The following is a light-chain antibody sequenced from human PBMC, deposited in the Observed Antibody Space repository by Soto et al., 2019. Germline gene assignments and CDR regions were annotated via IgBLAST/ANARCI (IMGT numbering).Light chain of an antibody. V-gene: IGLV2-8*01. CDR3: SSYAGSNKFVV. Sequence: QSALTQPPSASGSPGQSVTISCTGTSTDVGDYNYVSWYQHHPGKAPKLMIYEDSNRPSGVPDRFSGSKSGNTASLTVSGLQDDDDADYYCSSYAGSNKFVVFGGGTKLTVL. J-gene: IGLJ2*01. CDR2: EDS. CDR1: STDVGDYNY.